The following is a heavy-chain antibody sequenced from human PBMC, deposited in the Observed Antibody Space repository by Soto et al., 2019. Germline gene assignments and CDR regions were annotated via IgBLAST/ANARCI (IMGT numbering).Heavy chain of an antibody. CDR1: GGTFSSYA. Sequence: QVQLVQSGAAVKKPGSSVKVSCKASGGTFSSYAISWVRQAPGQGLEWMGGIIPIFGTANYAQKFQGRVTITADESTSTASVGLSSLRSEDPAVYYCAAGDTALVTGWFDPWGQGALVTVSS. J-gene: IGHJ5*02. CDR2: IIPIFGTA. V-gene: IGHV1-69*12. CDR3: AAGDTALVTGWFDP. D-gene: IGHD5-18*01.